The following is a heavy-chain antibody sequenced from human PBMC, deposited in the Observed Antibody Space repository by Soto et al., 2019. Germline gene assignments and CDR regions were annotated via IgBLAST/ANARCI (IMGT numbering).Heavy chain of an antibody. V-gene: IGHV1-46*01. Sequence: QVQLVQSWAEVKKPGASVKVSCKASGYTFTSYYMHWVRQAPGQGLEWMGIINPSGGSTSYAQKFQGRVTMTRDTSTSTVYMELSSLRSEDTAVYYCARDGPGYCSGGSCSSEYYFDYWGQGTLVTVSS. D-gene: IGHD2-15*01. J-gene: IGHJ4*02. CDR3: ARDGPGYCSGGSCSSEYYFDY. CDR2: INPSGGST. CDR1: GYTFTSYY.